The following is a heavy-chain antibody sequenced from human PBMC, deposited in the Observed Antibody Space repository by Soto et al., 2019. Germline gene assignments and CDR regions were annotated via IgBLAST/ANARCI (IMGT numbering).Heavy chain of an antibody. J-gene: IGHJ6*02. CDR3: AREASSGYPPWGGYYYGMDV. Sequence: PSETLSLTCAVSGGSISSGGYSWSWIRQPPGKGLEWIGYIYYSGSTNYNPSLKSRVTISVDTSKNQFSLKLSSVTAADTAVYYCAREASSGYPPWGGYYYGMDVWAQGTTVTVSS. CDR2: IYYSGST. D-gene: IGHD3-22*01. V-gene: IGHV4-61*08. CDR1: GGSISSGGYS.